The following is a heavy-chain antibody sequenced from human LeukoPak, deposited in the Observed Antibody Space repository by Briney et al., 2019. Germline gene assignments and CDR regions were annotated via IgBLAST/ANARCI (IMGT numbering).Heavy chain of an antibody. Sequence: GASVKVSCKASGGTFSSYAISWVRQAPGQGLEWMGRIIPILGIANYAQKFQGRVTITADKSTSTAYMELSSLRSEDTAVYYCARDLHSSGWYDDDYWGQGTLVTVSS. D-gene: IGHD6-19*01. J-gene: IGHJ4*02. CDR2: IIPILGIA. CDR1: GGTFSSYA. V-gene: IGHV1-69*04. CDR3: ARDLHSSGWYDDDY.